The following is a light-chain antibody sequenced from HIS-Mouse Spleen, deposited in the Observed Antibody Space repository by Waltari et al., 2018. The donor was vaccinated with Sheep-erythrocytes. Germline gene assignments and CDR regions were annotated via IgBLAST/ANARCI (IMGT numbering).Light chain of an antibody. V-gene: IGLV2-23*01. J-gene: IGLJ3*02. CDR2: EGS. CDR3: CSYAGSSTPWV. Sequence: QSALTQPASVSGSPGQSITISCTGTSSDVGSYTLFPWYQQHPGKAPKLMIYEGSKRPSGVSNRFSGSKSGNMASLTISGLQAEDEADYYCCSYAGSSTPWVFGGGTKLTVL. CDR1: SSDVGSYTL.